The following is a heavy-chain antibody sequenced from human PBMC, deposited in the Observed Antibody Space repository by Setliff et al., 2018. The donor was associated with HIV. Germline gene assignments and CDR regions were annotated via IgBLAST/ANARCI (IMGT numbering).Heavy chain of an antibody. CDR2: IHKVGSEK. D-gene: IGHD1-1*01. CDR3: AGSRGYFVQAD. J-gene: IGHJ4*02. CDR1: GFTFNHTW. Sequence: PGGSLRLSCAASGFTFNHTWMSWVRQAPGKGLEWVANIHKVGSEKYYVDSVKGRFTISRDNINNFLYLQMNSLRAEDTAVYYCAGSRGYFVQADWGQGTLVTVSS. V-gene: IGHV3-7*01.